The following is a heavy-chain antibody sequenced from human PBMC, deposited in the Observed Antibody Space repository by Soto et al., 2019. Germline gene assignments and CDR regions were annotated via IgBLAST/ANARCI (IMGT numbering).Heavy chain of an antibody. CDR2: MNPNSGNT. CDR3: ARGQTISGPNILTGFSDYYYYYYMDV. J-gene: IGHJ6*03. V-gene: IGHV1-8*01. CDR1: GYTFTSYD. D-gene: IGHD3-9*01. Sequence: ASVKVSCKASGYTFTSYDINWVRQATGQGLEWMGWMNPNSGNTGYAQKFQGRVTMTRNTSISTAYMELSSLRSEDTAVYYCARGQTISGPNILTGFSDYYYYYYMDVWGKGTTVTVSS.